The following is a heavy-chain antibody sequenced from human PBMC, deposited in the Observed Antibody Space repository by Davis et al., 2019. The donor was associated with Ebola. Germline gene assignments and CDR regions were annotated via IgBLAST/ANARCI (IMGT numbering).Heavy chain of an antibody. J-gene: IGHJ6*02. CDR1: GGSISSYY. D-gene: IGHD3-22*01. CDR3: ARRGYYYDSSGYGAYGMDV. Sequence: SETLSLTCTVSGGSISSYYWSWIRQPPGKGLECIGYIYYSGSTNYNPSLKSRVTISVDTSKNQFSLKLSSVTAADTAVYYCARRGYYYDSSGYGAYGMDVWGQGTTVTVSS. CDR2: IYYSGST. V-gene: IGHV4-59*08.